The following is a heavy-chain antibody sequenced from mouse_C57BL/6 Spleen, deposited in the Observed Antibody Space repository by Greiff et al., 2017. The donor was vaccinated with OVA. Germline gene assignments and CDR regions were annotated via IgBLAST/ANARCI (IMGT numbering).Heavy chain of an antibody. V-gene: IGHV1-61*01. CDR1: GYTFTSYW. J-gene: IGHJ3*01. CDR3: ARPRMRGRAWFAY. CDR2: IYPSDSET. Sequence: QVQLQQPGAELVRPGSSVKLSCKASGYTFTSYWMDWVKQRPGQGLEWIGNIYPSDSETHYNQKFKDKATLTVDKSSSTAYMQLRSLTSADSAVYSCARPRMRGRAWFAYWGQGTLVTVSA.